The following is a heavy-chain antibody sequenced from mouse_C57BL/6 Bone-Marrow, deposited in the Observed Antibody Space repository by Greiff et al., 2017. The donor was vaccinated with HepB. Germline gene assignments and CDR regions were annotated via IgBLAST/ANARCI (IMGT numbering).Heavy chain of an antibody. D-gene: IGHD3-2*02. V-gene: IGHV1-15*01. CDR1: GYTFTDYE. CDR3: TKEDSSGYVGMDY. J-gene: IGHJ4*01. Sequence: VQRVESGAELVRPGASVTLSCKASGYTFTDYEMHWVKQTPVHGLEWIGAIDPETGGTAYNQKFKGKAILTADKSSSTAYMELRSLTSEDSAVYYCTKEDSSGYVGMDYWGQGTSVTVSS. CDR2: IDPETGGT.